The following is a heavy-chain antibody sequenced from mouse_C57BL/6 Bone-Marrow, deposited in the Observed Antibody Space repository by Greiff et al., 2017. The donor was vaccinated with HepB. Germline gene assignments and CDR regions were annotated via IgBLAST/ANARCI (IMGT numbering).Heavy chain of an antibody. J-gene: IGHJ4*01. V-gene: IGHV5-9-1*02. CDR2: ISSGGDYI. D-gene: IGHD2-4*01. Sequence: EVKVEESGEGLVKPGGSLKLSCAASGFTFSSYAMSWVRQTPEKRLEWVAYISSGGDYIYYADTVKGRFTISRDNARNTLYLQMSSLKSEDTAMYYCTRVYDYDDGYAMDYWGQGTSVTVSS. CDR3: TRVYDYDDGYAMDY. CDR1: GFTFSSYA.